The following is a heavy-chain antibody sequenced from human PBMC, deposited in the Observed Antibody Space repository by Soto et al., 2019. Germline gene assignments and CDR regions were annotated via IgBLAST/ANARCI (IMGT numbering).Heavy chain of an antibody. D-gene: IGHD5-18*01. CDR3: ASCPLDEPIQLWSNYYCYGMAV. V-gene: IGHV1-69*13. Sequence: SVKVSCKASGVTFSSYAISWVRQAPLRVLEWMVGIIPIFCTANYAQKFQGRVTITADVSPSTAYMELSSMRYEDTAGYYCASCPLDEPIQLWSNYYCYGMAVWAQGTTVTLSS. J-gene: IGHJ6*02. CDR1: GVTFSSYA. CDR2: IIPIFCTA.